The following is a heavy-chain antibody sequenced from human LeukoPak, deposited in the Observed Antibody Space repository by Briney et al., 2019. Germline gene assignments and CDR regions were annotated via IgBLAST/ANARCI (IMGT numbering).Heavy chain of an antibody. CDR2: IIPIFGTA. CDR3: ARLTYYDFWSGYNYAFDI. D-gene: IGHD3-3*01. Sequence: ASVKVSCKASGGTLSSYAINWVRQAPGQGLEWMGGIIPIFGTANYAQKFQGRVTITADKSTSTAYMELSSLRSEDTAVYYCARLTYYDFWSGYNYAFDIWGQGTMVTVSS. CDR1: GGTLSSYA. V-gene: IGHV1-69*06. J-gene: IGHJ3*02.